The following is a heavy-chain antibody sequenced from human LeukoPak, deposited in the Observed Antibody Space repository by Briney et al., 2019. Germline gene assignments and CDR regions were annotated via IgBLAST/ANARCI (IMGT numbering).Heavy chain of an antibody. Sequence: SGGSVSLSCAASGFTLSSYAMSWVRQAPGKGLEGVSAISGSGGSTYYADSVKGRFTISRDNSKNTLYLQMNSLKAEDTAVYYCAKDPPPRWRYSSGWYDGSNYWGQGTLVTVSS. V-gene: IGHV3-23*01. CDR1: GFTLSSYA. CDR2: ISGSGGST. D-gene: IGHD6-19*01. CDR3: AKDPPPRWRYSSGWYDGSNY. J-gene: IGHJ4*02.